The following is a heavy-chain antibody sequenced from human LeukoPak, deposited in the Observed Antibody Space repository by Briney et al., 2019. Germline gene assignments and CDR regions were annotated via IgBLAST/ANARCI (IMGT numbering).Heavy chain of an antibody. V-gene: IGHV3-48*03. CDR3: ARGILAVVLLWFGEFDY. CDR1: GFTFSSYE. CDR2: ISSSGSTI. Sequence: PGGSLRLSCAASGFTFSSYEMNWVRQAPGKGLEWVTYISSSGSTIYYADSVKGRFTISRDNAKNSLYLQMNSLRAEDTAVYYCARGILAVVLLWFGEFDYWGQGTLVTVSS. D-gene: IGHD3-10*01. J-gene: IGHJ4*02.